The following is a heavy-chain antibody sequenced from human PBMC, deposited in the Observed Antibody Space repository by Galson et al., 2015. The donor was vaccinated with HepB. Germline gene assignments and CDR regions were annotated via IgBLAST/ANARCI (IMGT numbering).Heavy chain of an antibody. CDR2: ISYDGSNK. V-gene: IGHV3-30*03. CDR1: GFTFSSYG. D-gene: IGHD2-15*01. CDR3: ARSWDIVVVVAASNDAFDI. J-gene: IGHJ3*02. Sequence: SLRLSCAASGFTFSSYGMHWVRQAPGKGLEWVAVISYDGSNKYYADSVKGRFTISRDNSKNTLYLQMNSLRAEDMAVYYCARSWDIVVVVAASNDAFDIWGQGTMVTVSS.